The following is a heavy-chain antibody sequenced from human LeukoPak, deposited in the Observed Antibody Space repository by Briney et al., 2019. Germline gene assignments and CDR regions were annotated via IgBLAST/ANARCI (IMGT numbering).Heavy chain of an antibody. CDR1: GFTFSSYA. V-gene: IGHV3-30*04. Sequence: PGRSLRLSCTASGFTFSSYAMHWVRQAPGKGLEWVAVISYGGSNKYYADSVKGRFTISRDNSKNTLYLQMNSLRAEDTAVYYCAKDRDYYDSSGSLDYWGQGTLVTVSS. CDR2: ISYGGSNK. D-gene: IGHD3-22*01. J-gene: IGHJ4*02. CDR3: AKDRDYYDSSGSLDY.